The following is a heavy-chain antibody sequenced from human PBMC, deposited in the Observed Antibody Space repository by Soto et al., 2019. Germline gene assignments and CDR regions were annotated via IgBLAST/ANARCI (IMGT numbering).Heavy chain of an antibody. CDR2: IFYRGTT. CDR1: GGSISSGGYF. V-gene: IGHV4-31*03. Sequence: QVQLQESGPGLVKPSQTLSLTCTVSGGSISSGGYFWSWIRQPPGMGLEWIGHIFYRGTTYYNPSLKSRVTISVDTSKNQFSLKLSSVTAADTAVYFCARGVLYWGQGTLVNVAS. J-gene: IGHJ4*02. CDR3: ARGVLY. D-gene: IGHD1-1*01.